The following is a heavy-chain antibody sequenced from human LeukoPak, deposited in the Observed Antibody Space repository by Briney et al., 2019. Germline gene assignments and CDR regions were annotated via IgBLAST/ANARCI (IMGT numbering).Heavy chain of an antibody. J-gene: IGHJ4*02. D-gene: IGHD3-3*01. V-gene: IGHV4-59*08. CDR2: VYSSGYT. CDR3: ARLTRFVSGVLNPLDS. Sequence: SETLSLTCTVSGGSIGNYCWSWIRQPPGKGLEWIGYVYSSGYTNYNPSLKSRVTISVDTSNNQFSLRLSSVTAADTAVYYCARLTRFVSGVLNPLDSWGQGTLVTVSS. CDR1: GGSIGNYC.